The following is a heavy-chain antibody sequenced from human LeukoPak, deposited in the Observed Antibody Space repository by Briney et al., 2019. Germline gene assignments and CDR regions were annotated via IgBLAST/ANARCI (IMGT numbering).Heavy chain of an antibody. Sequence: ESGPTLVKPSETLSLTCTVSGGSIRSYYWSWIRQPPGKGLEWIGYIDYSGSTNYNPSLKSRVTMSVGTAKNQFSLKLNSVTAADTAVYYCARNYDDSGWAFDIWGQGTMVTVS. CDR2: IDYSGST. V-gene: IGHV4-59*01. D-gene: IGHD3-22*01. CDR1: GGSIRSYY. CDR3: ARNYDDSGWAFDI. J-gene: IGHJ3*02.